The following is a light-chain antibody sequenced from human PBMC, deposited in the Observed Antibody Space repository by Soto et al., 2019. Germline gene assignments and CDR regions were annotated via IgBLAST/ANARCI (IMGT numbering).Light chain of an antibody. Sequence: DIQMTQSPSTLSASVGDRVTITCRASQSVNSWLAWYQQKPGKAPKLLIYDASSLESGVPSRFSRSGSGTECILIISRLQPDDVASYYCQQYNSYPLTFGQGTKVEIK. CDR1: QSVNSW. CDR3: QQYNSYPLT. CDR2: DAS. V-gene: IGKV1-5*01. J-gene: IGKJ1*01.